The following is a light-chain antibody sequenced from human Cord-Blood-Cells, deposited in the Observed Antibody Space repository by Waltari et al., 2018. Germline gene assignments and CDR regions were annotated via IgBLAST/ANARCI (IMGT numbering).Light chain of an antibody. CDR3: QTWGTGIWV. CDR1: SGHSSYA. CDR2: LNSDGSH. V-gene: IGLV4-69*01. J-gene: IGLJ3*02. Sequence: QLVLTQSPSASASLGASVTLTCTLSSGHSSYALAWHPQQPEKGPRYLMKLNSDGSHSKGDGIPDRFSGSSSGAERYLTISSLQSEDEADYYCQTWGTGIWVFGGGTKLTVL.